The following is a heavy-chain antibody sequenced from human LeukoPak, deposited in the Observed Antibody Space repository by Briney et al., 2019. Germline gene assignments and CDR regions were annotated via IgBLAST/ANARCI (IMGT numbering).Heavy chain of an antibody. CDR1: GGSIRSYY. CDR3: ARTYYGSGSYPFDY. CDR2: IYYSGST. J-gene: IGHJ4*02. D-gene: IGHD3-10*01. Sequence: SETLSLTCTVSGGSIRSYYWSWIRQPPGKGLEWIGYIYYSGSTNYNPSLKSRVTISVDTSKNQFSLKLSSVTAADTAVYYCARTYYGSGSYPFDYWGQGTLVTVSS. V-gene: IGHV4-59*01.